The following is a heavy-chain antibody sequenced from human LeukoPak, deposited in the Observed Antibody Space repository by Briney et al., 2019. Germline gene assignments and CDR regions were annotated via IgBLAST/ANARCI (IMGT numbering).Heavy chain of an antibody. D-gene: IGHD2-2*01. CDR3: ASIVVVPAAMVFDP. CDR1: GGSLSGYY. CDR2: IDYSGST. Sequence: SETLSLTCTVSGGSLSGYYWSWIRQPPGKGLEWIGYIDYSGSTNYNPSLKSHFSISVDTSKNQFSLKLSSVTAADTAVYYCASIVVVPAAMVFDPWGQGTLVTVSS. J-gene: IGHJ5*02. V-gene: IGHV4-59*01.